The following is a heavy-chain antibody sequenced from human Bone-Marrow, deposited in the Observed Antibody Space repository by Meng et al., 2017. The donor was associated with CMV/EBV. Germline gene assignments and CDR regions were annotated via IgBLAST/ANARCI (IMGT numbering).Heavy chain of an antibody. CDR2: ISSSSSYI. CDR3: ARVVTGQFALVDY. D-gene: IGHD3-10*01. J-gene: IGHJ4*02. CDR1: GFTFSSYS. V-gene: IGHV3-21*01. Sequence: GESLKISCAASGFTFSSYSMNWVRQAPGKGLEWVSSISSSSSYIYYADSVKGRFTISRDNAKNSLYLQMNSLRAEYTAVYYCARVVTGQFALVDYWGQGTLVTVSS.